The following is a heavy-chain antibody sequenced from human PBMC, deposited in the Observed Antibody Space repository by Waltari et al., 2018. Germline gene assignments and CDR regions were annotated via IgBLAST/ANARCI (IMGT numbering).Heavy chain of an antibody. CDR1: NFYFGEYG. D-gene: IGHD3-9*01. CDR2: IRIKAYGETT. CDR3: TRVLRYFDWSTKDY. V-gene: IGHV3-49*03. Sequence: EVLLVASGGGMVQPGRSLTLSCSASNFYFGEYGMSWFRQAPGKGLEWVGFIRIKAYGETTEYAASVKGRFIISRDDSRSIAYLQMNSLKTEDTAVYYCTRVLRYFDWSTKDYWGQGTLVTVSS. J-gene: IGHJ4*02.